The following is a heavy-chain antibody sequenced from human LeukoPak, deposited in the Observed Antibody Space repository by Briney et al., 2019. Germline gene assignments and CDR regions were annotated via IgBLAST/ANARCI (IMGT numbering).Heavy chain of an antibody. Sequence: ASVKVSCKASGGTFSDYAFSWARQAPGQGLEWMGRIIPILDVANYAQNFQGRVTITADISTSTAYMELSSLRSEDTAVYYCARVGYCSGGTCYGLIDYWGQGTLVTVSS. CDR1: GGTFSDYA. CDR3: ARVGYCSGGTCYGLIDY. V-gene: IGHV1-69*04. CDR2: IIPILDVA. D-gene: IGHD2-15*01. J-gene: IGHJ4*02.